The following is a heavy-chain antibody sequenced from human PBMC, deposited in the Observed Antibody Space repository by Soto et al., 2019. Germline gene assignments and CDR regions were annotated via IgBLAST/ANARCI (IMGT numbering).Heavy chain of an antibody. CDR1: RYIFTNYG. CDR3: ARALTGYGMDV. V-gene: IGHV1-18*01. J-gene: IGHJ6*02. Sequence: QVQLVQSGVEVREPGASVKVSCKAVRYIFTNYGVSWVRQAPGQGLEWMGWITTYNGNTEYAQKFQGRVTMTTDASTRTAYMELGSLRSDDTAIYYCARALTGYGMDVWGQGTTVTVSS. CDR2: ITTYNGNT.